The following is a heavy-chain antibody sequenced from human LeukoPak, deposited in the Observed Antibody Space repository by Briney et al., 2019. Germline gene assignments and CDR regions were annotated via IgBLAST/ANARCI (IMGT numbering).Heavy chain of an antibody. CDR2: MYHSGNT. D-gene: IGHD4-17*01. J-gene: IGHJ6*03. CDR3: ARAGDYFYYYYMDV. V-gene: IGHV4-38-2*01. Sequence: PSETLSLTCAVSGYSISSGYYWGWIRQPPGKGLEWIGNMYHSGNTFYNPSLKSRVTISVDTSKNQFSLKLSSVTAADTAVYYCARAGDYFYYYYMDVWGKGTTVTVSS. CDR1: GYSISSGYY.